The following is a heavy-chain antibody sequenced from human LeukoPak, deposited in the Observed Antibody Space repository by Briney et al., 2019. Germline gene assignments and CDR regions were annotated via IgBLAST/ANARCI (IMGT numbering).Heavy chain of an antibody. V-gene: IGHV3-30*18. CDR2: ISYDGSNK. Sequence: GRSLRLSCAASGFTFSSYGMHWVRQAPGKGLEWVAAISYDGSNKYYADSVKGRFTISRDNSKNTLYLQMNSLRAEDTAVYYCAKEWLRYFDYWGQGTLVTVSS. CDR1: GFTFSSYG. J-gene: IGHJ4*02. D-gene: IGHD5-12*01. CDR3: AKEWLRYFDY.